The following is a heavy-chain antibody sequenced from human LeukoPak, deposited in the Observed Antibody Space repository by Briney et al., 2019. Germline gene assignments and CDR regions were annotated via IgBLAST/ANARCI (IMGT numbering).Heavy chain of an antibody. CDR2: INHSGST. CDR3: ARHGRSGWYVASRWFGDYGMDV. D-gene: IGHD6-19*01. Sequence: SETLSLTCAVYGGSFSGYYWSWIRQPPGKGLEWIGEINHSGSTNYNPSLKSRVTISVDTSKNQFSLKLSSVTAADTAVYYCARHGRSGWYVASRWFGDYGMDVWGQGTTVTVSS. J-gene: IGHJ6*02. CDR1: GGSFSGYY. V-gene: IGHV4-34*01.